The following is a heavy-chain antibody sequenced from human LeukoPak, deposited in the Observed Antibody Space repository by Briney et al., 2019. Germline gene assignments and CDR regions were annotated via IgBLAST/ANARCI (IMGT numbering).Heavy chain of an antibody. CDR3: ARAYY. V-gene: IGHV3-7*01. J-gene: IGHJ4*02. CDR1: GFTFNNYW. CDR2: IKQDGSEK. Sequence: GGSLRLSCAASGFTFNNYWMRWVRQAPGKGLEWVANIKQDGSEKYYVDSVKGRFTISRDNAKNSLYLQMNSLRAEDTAVYYCARAYYWGQGTLVTVSS.